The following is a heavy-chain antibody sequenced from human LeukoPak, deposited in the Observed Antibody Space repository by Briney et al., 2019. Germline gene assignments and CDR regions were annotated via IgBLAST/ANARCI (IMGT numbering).Heavy chain of an antibody. CDR2: IYYSGST. Sequence: PSETLSLTCTVPGGSISSYYWSWIRQPPGKGLEWIGYIYYSGSTNYNPSLKSRVTISVDTSKNQFSLRLSSVTAADTAVYYCARGPSYHVQYYYGSGSYSYFDYWGQGTLVTVSS. CDR1: GGSISSYY. CDR3: ARGPSYHVQYYYGSGSYSYFDY. V-gene: IGHV4-59*01. J-gene: IGHJ4*02. D-gene: IGHD3-10*01.